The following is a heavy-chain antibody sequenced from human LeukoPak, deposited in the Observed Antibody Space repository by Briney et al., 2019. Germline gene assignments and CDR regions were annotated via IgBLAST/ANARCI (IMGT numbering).Heavy chain of an antibody. CDR1: GFTFSSYA. D-gene: IGHD2-15*01. V-gene: IGHV3-23*01. CDR2: ISGSGGST. Sequence: GGSLRLSCAASGFTFSSYAMSWVRQAPGKGLEWVSAISGSGGSTYYADSVKGRFTISRDNAKNSLYLQMNSLRAEDTAVYYCAREGGYCSGGSCYRYFDYWGQGTLVTVSS. J-gene: IGHJ4*02. CDR3: AREGGYCSGGSCYRYFDY.